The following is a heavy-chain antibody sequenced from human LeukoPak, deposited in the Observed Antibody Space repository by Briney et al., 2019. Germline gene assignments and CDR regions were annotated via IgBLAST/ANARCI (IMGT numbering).Heavy chain of an antibody. CDR2: IYSGGAT. CDR1: EFCVSRNY. CDR3: ARGRFSGPDDY. J-gene: IGHJ4*02. D-gene: IGHD6-19*01. Sequence: GGSLRLSCAVSEFCVSRNYMNWVRRAPGKGLEWVSVIYSGGATYYADSVRGRFTISRDKSKNMVSLQMTSLGAEDTAVYYCARGRFSGPDDYWGQGTLVTVSS. V-gene: IGHV3-53*01.